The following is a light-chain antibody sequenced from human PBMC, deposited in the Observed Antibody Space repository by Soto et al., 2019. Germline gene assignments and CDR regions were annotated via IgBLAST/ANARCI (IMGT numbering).Light chain of an antibody. CDR3: QQYGTSPLT. J-gene: IGKJ3*01. V-gene: IGKV3-11*01. Sequence: EIVLTQSPATLSLSPGERATLSCRASQSVSSLLAWYQQKSGQPPRLLVSDASKRATGVPARFSGSVSGTDFTLIISSLEPEDFAVYYCQQYGTSPLTFGPGTRVD. CDR1: QSVSSL. CDR2: DAS.